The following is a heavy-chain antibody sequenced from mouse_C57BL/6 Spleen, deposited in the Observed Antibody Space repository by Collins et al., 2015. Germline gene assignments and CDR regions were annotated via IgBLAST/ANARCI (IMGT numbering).Heavy chain of an antibody. CDR2: IYPGSGST. V-gene: IGHV1-55*01. CDR3: AMIHYYAVDY. Sequence: QVQLQQPGAELVKPGASVKMSCKASGYTFTSYWISWVKQRPGQGLEWIGDIYPGSGSTTYNEKFKTKATLTVDTSSSTAYMQLSSLTSEDSAVYYCAMIHYYAVDYWGQGTSVTVSS. D-gene: IGHD2-4*01. CDR1: GYTFTSYW. J-gene: IGHJ4*01.